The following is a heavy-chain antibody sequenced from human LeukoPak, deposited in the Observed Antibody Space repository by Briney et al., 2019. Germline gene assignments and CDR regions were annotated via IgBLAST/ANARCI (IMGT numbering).Heavy chain of an antibody. CDR1: GGSISSYY. Sequence: SETLSLTCTVSGGSISSYYWSWIRQPPGKGLEWIGCIYYSGSTNYNPSLKSRVTISVDTSKNQFSLKLSSVTAADTAVYYCATGYYDFWSGYPSTPRDWGQGTLVTVSS. D-gene: IGHD3-3*01. V-gene: IGHV4-59*01. J-gene: IGHJ4*02. CDR3: ATGYYDFWSGYPSTPRD. CDR2: IYYSGST.